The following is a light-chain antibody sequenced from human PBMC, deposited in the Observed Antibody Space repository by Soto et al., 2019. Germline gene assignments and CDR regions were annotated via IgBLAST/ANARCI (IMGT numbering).Light chain of an antibody. Sequence: QSALTQPPSASGSPGHSVTISCTGTSSDVGGYNYVSWYQQHPGKAPQLMIYEVSRRPSGVPDRFSGSKSGNTASLTVSGLQAEDEADYYCISYAGSNNLLFGGGTKLTVL. CDR3: ISYAGSNNLL. J-gene: IGLJ2*01. CDR1: SSDVGGYNY. V-gene: IGLV2-8*01. CDR2: EVS.